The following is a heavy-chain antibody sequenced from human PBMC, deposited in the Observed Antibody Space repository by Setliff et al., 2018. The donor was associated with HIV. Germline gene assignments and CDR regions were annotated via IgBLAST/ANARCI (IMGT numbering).Heavy chain of an antibody. D-gene: IGHD1-26*01. J-gene: IGHJ4*02. CDR1: GFTFRRYW. Sequence: GGSLRLSCAASGFTFRRYWMSWVRQAPGKGLEWVANIKQDGSEKNYMDSVKGRFTISRDNAKNSLYLQMNSLRVEDTAVYYCATDCAVVGGTGSLDSWGQGTLVTVSS. CDR3: ATDCAVVGGTGSLDS. CDR2: IKQDGSEK. V-gene: IGHV3-7*05.